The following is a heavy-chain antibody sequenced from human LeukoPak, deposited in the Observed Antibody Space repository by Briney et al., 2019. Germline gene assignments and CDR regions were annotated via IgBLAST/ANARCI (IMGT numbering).Heavy chain of an antibody. CDR3: ARVLSVSYCDS. CDR2: IYSGGTT. J-gene: IGHJ4*02. Sequence: AGGSLRLSCAASGFTVSSNYMSWVRQAPGKGLEWVSVIYSGGTTYYADSVKGRFIISRDNSKNTLYLQMNSLRGEDTAVYYCARVLSVSYCDSWGQGTLVTVSS. V-gene: IGHV3-53*01. D-gene: IGHD2/OR15-2a*01. CDR1: GFTVSSNY.